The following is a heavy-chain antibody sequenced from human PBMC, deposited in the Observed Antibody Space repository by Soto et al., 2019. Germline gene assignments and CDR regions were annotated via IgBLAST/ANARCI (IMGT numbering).Heavy chain of an antibody. CDR1: GFTFSSYA. Sequence: SLRLSCASSGFTFSSYAMHWVRQAPGKGLEWVAVISYDGSNKYYADSVKGRFTISRDNSKNTLYLQMNSLRAEDTAVYYCARDPGYSSGWYEYYFDYWGQGTLVTVSS. V-gene: IGHV3-30-3*01. CDR3: ARDPGYSSGWYEYYFDY. D-gene: IGHD6-19*01. J-gene: IGHJ4*02. CDR2: ISYDGSNK.